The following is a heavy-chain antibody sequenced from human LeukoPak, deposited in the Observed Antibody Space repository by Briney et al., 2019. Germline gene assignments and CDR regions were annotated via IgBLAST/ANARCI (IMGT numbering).Heavy chain of an antibody. D-gene: IGHD5-12*01. CDR2: ISGSGGST. CDR3: AKVSSGRSGLFDY. V-gene: IGHV3-23*01. J-gene: IGHJ4*02. Sequence: GGSLRLSCAASGFTFSSYAMSWVRQAPGKGLEWVSAISGSGGSTYYADSVKGRSTISRDNSKNTLYLQMNSLRAEDTAVYYCAKVSSGRSGLFDYWGQGTLVTVSS. CDR1: GFTFSSYA.